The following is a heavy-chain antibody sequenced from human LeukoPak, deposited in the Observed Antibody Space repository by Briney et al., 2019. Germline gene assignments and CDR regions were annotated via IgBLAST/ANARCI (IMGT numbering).Heavy chain of an antibody. V-gene: IGHV4-39*01. J-gene: IGHJ5*02. CDR3: ARLLWIFGVVIVQNWFDP. CDR2: IYYSGST. Sequence: SETLSLTCTVSGGSISSSSYYWGWIRQPPGKGLEWIGSIYYSGSTYYNPSLKSRVTISVDTSKNQFSLKLSSVTAADTAVYYCARLLWIFGVVIVQNWFDPWGQGTLVTVSS. D-gene: IGHD3-3*01. CDR1: GGSISSSSYY.